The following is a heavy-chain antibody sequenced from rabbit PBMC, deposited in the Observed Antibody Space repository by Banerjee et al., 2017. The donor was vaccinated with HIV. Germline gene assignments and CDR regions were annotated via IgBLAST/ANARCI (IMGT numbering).Heavy chain of an antibody. CDR2: MNTRSGEG. CDR3: ARDRGGSYYPYYFNL. D-gene: IGHD8-1*01. CDR1: GFSFINKYV. Sequence: QEQLVESGGGLVQPGGSLTLTCKASGFSFINKYVMCWVRQAPGKGLEWIACMNTRSGEGVYATWAKGRFTISKTSSTTVTLHMTSLTVADTATYFCARDRGGSYYPYYFNLWGPGTLVTVS. V-gene: IGHV1S45*01. J-gene: IGHJ4*01.